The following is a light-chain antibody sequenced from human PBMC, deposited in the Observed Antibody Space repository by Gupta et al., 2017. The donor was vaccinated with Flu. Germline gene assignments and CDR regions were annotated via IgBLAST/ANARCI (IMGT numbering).Light chain of an antibody. J-gene: IGKJ4*01. Sequence: EIVLTQSPGTLSLSPGERATLSCRASQSVRSNYLAWYQKKIGQAPRLLNYGASSRASGIPDMFSSSGSGTYFILTIGRLEPEDVAVYYCQQNGAAVTFGGGTKVEI. CDR2: GAS. V-gene: IGKV3-20*01. CDR3: QQNGAAVT. CDR1: QSVRSNY.